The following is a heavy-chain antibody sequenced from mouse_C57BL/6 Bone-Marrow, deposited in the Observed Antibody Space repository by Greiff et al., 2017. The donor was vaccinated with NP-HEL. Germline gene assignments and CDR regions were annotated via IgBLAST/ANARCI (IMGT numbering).Heavy chain of an antibody. V-gene: IGHV1-15*01. J-gene: IGHJ1*03. CDR1: GYTFTDYE. CDR3: TPRYFDV. Sequence: VQLQQSGAELVRPGASVTLSCKASGYTFTDYEMHWVKQTPVHGLEWIGAIDPETGGTAYNQKFKGKAILTADKSSSTAYMELRSLTSDDSAVYYCTPRYFDVWGTGTTVTVSS. CDR2: IDPETGGT.